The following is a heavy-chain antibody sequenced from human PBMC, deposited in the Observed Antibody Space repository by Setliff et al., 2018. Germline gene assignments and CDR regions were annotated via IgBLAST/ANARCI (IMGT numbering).Heavy chain of an antibody. Sequence: GSLRLSCAASGFTFSSYGMHWVRQAPGKGLEWVAFIRYDGSNKYYADSVKGRFTISRDNSKNTLYLQMNSLRAEDTAVYYCAKEGGKTYYYDSSGVDFDYWGHGTLVTVSS. D-gene: IGHD3-22*01. CDR1: GFTFSSYG. J-gene: IGHJ4*01. CDR2: IRYDGSNK. CDR3: AKEGGKTYYYDSSGVDFDY. V-gene: IGHV3-30*02.